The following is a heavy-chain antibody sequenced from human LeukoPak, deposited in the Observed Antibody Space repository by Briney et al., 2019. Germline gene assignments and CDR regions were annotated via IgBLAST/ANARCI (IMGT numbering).Heavy chain of an antibody. CDR2: IYYSGST. V-gene: IGHV4-59*01. J-gene: IGHJ4*01. D-gene: IGHD6-19*01. Sequence: PSETLSLTCTVSGVSISPYYWSWIRQPPGKGLEWIGYIYYSGSTTYNPSLKSPVTISVDTSRNQFSLKLSSVTAADTAVYYCVRGAGAFDYWGHGTLVTVSS. CDR3: VRGAGAFDY. CDR1: GVSISPYY.